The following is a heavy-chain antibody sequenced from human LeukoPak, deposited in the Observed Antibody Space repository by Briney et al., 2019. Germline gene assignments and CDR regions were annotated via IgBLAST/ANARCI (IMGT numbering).Heavy chain of an antibody. Sequence: SETLSLTCTVSGASISGYYWSWIRQPPGKRLEWIGYIISTGTINYNPSLKSRVTISIDTSKNQFSLKLSSVTAADTAVYYCARGRLGFTIFQVEYFQHWGQGTLVTVSS. J-gene: IGHJ1*01. CDR3: ARGRLGFTIFQVEYFQH. CDR2: IISTGTI. CDR1: GASISGYY. D-gene: IGHD3-9*01. V-gene: IGHV4-59*12.